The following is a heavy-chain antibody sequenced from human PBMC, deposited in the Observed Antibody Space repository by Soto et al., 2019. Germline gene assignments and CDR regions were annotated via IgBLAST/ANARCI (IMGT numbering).Heavy chain of an antibody. Sequence: QVQLVQSGAEVKKPGSSVRVSCKASGDSFSKYTVNWVRQAPRQGLEWMGGIIPRFGTTNYAPTLQGRVTITADQSMNTVYMELSSLRSEDTALYYCARGRGLYNSGRSQLDSLGQGTLVTVSS. CDR1: GDSFSKYT. J-gene: IGHJ4*02. V-gene: IGHV1-69*01. CDR3: ARGRGLYNSGRSQLDS. CDR2: IIPRFGTT. D-gene: IGHD1-1*01.